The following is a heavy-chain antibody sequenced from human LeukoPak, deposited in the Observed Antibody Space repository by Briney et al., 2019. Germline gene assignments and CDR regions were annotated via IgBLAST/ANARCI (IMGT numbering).Heavy chain of an antibody. D-gene: IGHD3-10*01. Sequence: SETLSLTCAVSGDSMTNNYWSWIRQSPGKGLEWVGYVSYRGSTDYNASLKGRVTVSLDTSKSQFSLKMNSVSAADTAVYYCARVGSGSSYYFDSWGQGSLVTVSS. CDR1: GDSMTNNY. V-gene: IGHV4-59*01. CDR3: ARVGSGSSYYFDS. CDR2: VSYRGST. J-gene: IGHJ4*02.